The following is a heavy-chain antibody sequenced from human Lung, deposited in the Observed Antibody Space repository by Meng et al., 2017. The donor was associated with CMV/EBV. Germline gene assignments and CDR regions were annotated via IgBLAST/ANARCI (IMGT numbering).Heavy chain of an antibody. CDR2: LSSGGSST. V-gene: IGHV3-23*01. D-gene: IGHD1-26*01. CDR1: GFTFSDYP. Sequence: GEXXKISCAASGFTFSDYPMSWVRQAPGKGLEWVSSLSSGGSSTYYTDSVKGRFTISRDNSKNTVHLQMNSLRVEDTAVYHCAKGRAVGATTPFDYWGQGTGVTVSS. CDR3: AKGRAVGATTPFDY. J-gene: IGHJ4*02.